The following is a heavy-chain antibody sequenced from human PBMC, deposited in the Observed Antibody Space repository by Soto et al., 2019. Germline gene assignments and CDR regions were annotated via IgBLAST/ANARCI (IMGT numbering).Heavy chain of an antibody. D-gene: IGHD4-17*01. CDR1: GGSISSYY. Sequence: QVQLQESGPGLVKPSETLSLTCTVSGGSISSYYWSWLRQPPGKGLEWIGYIYYSGSTNYNPSLKSRVTISVDTSKNQFSLKLSSVTAADTAVYYCASSYGDYRLYMDVWGQGTTVTVSS. J-gene: IGHJ6*02. CDR3: ASSYGDYRLYMDV. V-gene: IGHV4-59*01. CDR2: IYYSGST.